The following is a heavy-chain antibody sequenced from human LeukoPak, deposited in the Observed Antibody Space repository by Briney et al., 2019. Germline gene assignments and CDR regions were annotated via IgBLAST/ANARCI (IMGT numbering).Heavy chain of an antibody. CDR2: INHSGST. V-gene: IGHV4-34*01. J-gene: IGHJ4*02. Sequence: SETLSLTCAVYGGSFSGYYWSWIRQPPGKGLEWLGEINHSGSTNYNASLKSRVTISVDTSKNQFSLKLSSVAAADTAVYYCARREMPTNLGYWGQGTLVTVSS. D-gene: IGHD5-24*01. CDR1: GGSFSGYY. CDR3: ARREMPTNLGY.